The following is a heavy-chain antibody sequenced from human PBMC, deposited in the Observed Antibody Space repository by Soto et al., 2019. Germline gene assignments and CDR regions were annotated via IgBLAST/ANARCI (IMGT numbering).Heavy chain of an antibody. CDR1: GYSFTDYH. CDR2: INPKSGGT. CDR3: ARGDSTDCSNGVCSFFYNHDMDV. J-gene: IGHJ6*02. V-gene: IGHV1-2*04. Sequence: ASVKVSCKASGYSFTDYHIHWVRQAPGQGLEWLGRINPKSGGTSTAQKFQGWVTMTTDTSISTASMELTRLTSDDTAIYYCARGDSTDCSNGVCSFFYNHDMDVWGQGTTVTVS. D-gene: IGHD2-8*01.